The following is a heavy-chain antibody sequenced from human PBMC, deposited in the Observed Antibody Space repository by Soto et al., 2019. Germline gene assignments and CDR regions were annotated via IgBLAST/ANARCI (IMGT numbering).Heavy chain of an antibody. Sequence: DVQVVESGGDLVQPGGSLRLSCAASGFAFSTYDMHWVRQVTGKGLEWVSSIGTSGDTHYPGSVKGRFSASRENAKNSLYLQMNSLRAGDTAVYYCARDKGVCSSTSCPNKIYHFAMDVWGQGTTVIVSS. CDR2: IGTSGDT. D-gene: IGHD2-2*01. V-gene: IGHV3-13*01. CDR1: GFAFSTYD. J-gene: IGHJ6*02. CDR3: ARDKGVCSSTSCPNKIYHFAMDV.